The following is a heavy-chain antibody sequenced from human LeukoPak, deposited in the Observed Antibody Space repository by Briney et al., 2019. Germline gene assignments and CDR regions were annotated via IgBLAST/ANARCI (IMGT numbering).Heavy chain of an antibody. V-gene: IGHV3-23*01. D-gene: IGHD6-13*01. CDR2: ISGSGGST. Sequence: GGSLRLSCAASGFTFSSYAMSWVRQAPGRGLEWVSAISGSGGSTYYADSVKGRFTISRDNSKNTLYLQMNSLRAEDTAVYYCAKNAIPGYSSSWSHVLPLMDVWGQGTTVTVSS. CDR1: GFTFSSYA. J-gene: IGHJ6*02. CDR3: AKNAIPGYSSSWSHVLPLMDV.